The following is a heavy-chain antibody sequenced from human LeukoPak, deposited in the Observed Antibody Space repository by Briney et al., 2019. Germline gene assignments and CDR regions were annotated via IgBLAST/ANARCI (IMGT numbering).Heavy chain of an antibody. CDR1: GFTFSSYA. D-gene: IGHD3-10*01. CDR3: AKDQALLWFGGNGSFDI. J-gene: IGHJ3*02. V-gene: IGHV3-23*01. CDR2: ISGSGSTT. Sequence: GGSLRLSCAASGFTFSSYAMGWVRQAPGKGLEWVSSISGSGSTTYYADSVKGRFTISRDNSKNTLYLEMNSLRAEDTAVYYCAKDQALLWFGGNGSFDIWGQGTMVAVSS.